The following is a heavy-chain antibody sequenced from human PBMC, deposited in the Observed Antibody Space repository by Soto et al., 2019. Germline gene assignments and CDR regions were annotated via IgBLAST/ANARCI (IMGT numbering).Heavy chain of an antibody. CDR1: GYTFTSYD. CDR3: ARVKGGGKLDY. J-gene: IGHJ4*02. CDR2: MNPNSRNT. Sequence: QVQLVQSGAEVKKPGASVKVSCKASGYTFTSYDIHWARQATGQGLEWMGWMNPNSRNTGYAQKSQGRVPMTRNTYITTAYMGLTSRRSQATAVYYCARVKGGGKLDYWGQGPMVTVSS. V-gene: IGHV1-8*01. D-gene: IGHD1-1*01.